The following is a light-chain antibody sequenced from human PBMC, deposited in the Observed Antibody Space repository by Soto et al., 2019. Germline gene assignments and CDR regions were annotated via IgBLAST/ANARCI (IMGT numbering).Light chain of an antibody. V-gene: IGKV4-1*01. CDR3: QQYYTNALT. Sequence: DIVMTQSPDSLAVSLGERATINCKSSQSVLYSSNNKNYLAWYQQKPGQPPKLLIYWASTREFGVPDRFSGSGSGTDFTLTISSLQAEDVAVYYCQQYYTNALTFGGGTKVGVK. CDR1: QSVLYSSNNKNY. CDR2: WAS. J-gene: IGKJ4*01.